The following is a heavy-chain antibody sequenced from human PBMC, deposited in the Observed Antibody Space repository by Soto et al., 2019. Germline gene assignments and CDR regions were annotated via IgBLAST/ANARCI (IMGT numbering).Heavy chain of an antibody. CDR2: IIPILGIA. J-gene: IGHJ6*02. CDR3: ARLTPTTVIDYYGMDV. V-gene: IGHV1-69*10. Sequence: GASVKVSCKASGGTFSSYTISWVRQAPGQGLEWMGGIIPILGIANYAQKFQGRVTITADKSTSTAYMELSSLRSEDTAVYYCARLTPTTVIDYYGMDVWGQGTTVTVSS. D-gene: IGHD4-17*01. CDR1: GGTFSSYT.